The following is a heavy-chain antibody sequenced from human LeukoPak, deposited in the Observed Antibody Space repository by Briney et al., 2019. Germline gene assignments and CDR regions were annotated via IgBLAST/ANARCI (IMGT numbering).Heavy chain of an antibody. CDR2: IYHSGST. CDR3: ARVGKYGGYEFDP. CDR1: GGSISSYS. D-gene: IGHD5-12*01. Sequence: SETLSLTCTVSGGSISSYSWSWIRQPPGKGLEWIGYIYHSGSTYYNPSLKSRVTISVDRSKNQFSLKLSSVTAADTAVYYCARVGKYGGYEFDPWGQGTRVTVSS. J-gene: IGHJ5*02. V-gene: IGHV4-30-2*01.